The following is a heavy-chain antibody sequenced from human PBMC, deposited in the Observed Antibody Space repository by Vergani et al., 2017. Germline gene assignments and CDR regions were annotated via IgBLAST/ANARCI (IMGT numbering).Heavy chain of an antibody. J-gene: IGHJ6*02. Sequence: QLQVQESGPGLVKPSETLSLTCSVSGGSISSTSYYWGWIRQPPGKGLEWIGTIYYSGSTYYNPSLKSRVTMSADTSKNQFSLKLSSVTAADTAVYYCARHVGSETYYGMDVWGQGTTVTVSS. CDR1: GGSISSTSYY. CDR2: IYYSGST. V-gene: IGHV4-39*01. D-gene: IGHD2-15*01. CDR3: ARHVGSETYYGMDV.